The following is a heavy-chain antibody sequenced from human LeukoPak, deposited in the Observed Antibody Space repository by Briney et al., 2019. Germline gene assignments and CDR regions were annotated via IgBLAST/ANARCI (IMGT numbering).Heavy chain of an antibody. J-gene: IGHJ4*02. D-gene: IGHD6-19*01. V-gene: IGHV1-69*05. Sequence: SVKVSCKAPVGTFSSYAISWVRQAPGQGLEWVGGIIPIFRTANYAQKFQGRVTITTDESTSTAYMELSSLRSEDTAVYYWARGVAGRPYYIDYWGQGTLVTVSS. CDR2: IIPIFRTA. CDR1: VGTFSSYA. CDR3: ARGVAGRPYYIDY.